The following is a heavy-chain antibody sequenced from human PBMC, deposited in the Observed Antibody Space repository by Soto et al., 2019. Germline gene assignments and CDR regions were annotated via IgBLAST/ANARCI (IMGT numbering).Heavy chain of an antibody. J-gene: IGHJ4*02. CDR3: DDRNRDGSNDY. CDR2: IIPIFGTA. CDR1: GGTFSIYA. D-gene: IGHD3-22*01. V-gene: IGHV1-69*06. Sequence: WASVXVSCKACGGTFSIYAIIWVRQAPGQGLEWMGGIIPIFGTANYAQKFQGRVTITADKSTSTAYVELSSLRSEDTAVYYCDDRNRDGSNDYWGQGTLVTVSS.